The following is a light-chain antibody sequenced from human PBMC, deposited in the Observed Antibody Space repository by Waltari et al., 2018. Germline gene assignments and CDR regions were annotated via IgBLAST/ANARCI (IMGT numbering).Light chain of an antibody. Sequence: DIVMTQSPDSLAVSLGERATINCKSSQSVLSSSNNKNYLAWYQQKPGQPPKLLIYWASTRESGVPDRFSGSGSGTDFTLTISSLQAEDVAVYYCQQYYSTPRTFGQGTKVEFK. J-gene: IGKJ1*01. CDR1: QSVLSSSNNKNY. V-gene: IGKV4-1*01. CDR3: QQYYSTPRT. CDR2: WAS.